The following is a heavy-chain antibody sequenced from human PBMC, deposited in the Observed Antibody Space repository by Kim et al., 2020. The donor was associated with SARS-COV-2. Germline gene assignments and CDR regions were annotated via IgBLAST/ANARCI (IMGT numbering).Heavy chain of an antibody. CDR2: INPSGGST. CDR3: ARGYCSGGSCEYYFDY. Sequence: ASVKVSCKASGYTFTSYYMHWVRQAPGQGLEWMGIINPSGGSTSYAQKFQGRVTMTRDTSTSTVYIELSSLRSEDTAVYYCARGYCSGGSCEYYFDYWGQGTLVTVSS. D-gene: IGHD2-15*01. CDR1: GYTFTSYY. J-gene: IGHJ4*02. V-gene: IGHV1-46*01.